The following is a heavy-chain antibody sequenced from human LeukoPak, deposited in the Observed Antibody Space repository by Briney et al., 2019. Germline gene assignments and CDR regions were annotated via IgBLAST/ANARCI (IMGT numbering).Heavy chain of an antibody. CDR2: INHSGST. Sequence: KASETLPLTCAVYGGSFSGYYWSWIRQPPGKGLEWIGEINHSGSTNYNPSLKSRVTMSVDTSKNQFSLKLSSVTAADTAVYYCARGVYSYGYDYWGQGTLVTVSS. CDR1: GGSFSGYY. V-gene: IGHV4-34*01. J-gene: IGHJ4*02. D-gene: IGHD5-18*01. CDR3: ARGVYSYGYDY.